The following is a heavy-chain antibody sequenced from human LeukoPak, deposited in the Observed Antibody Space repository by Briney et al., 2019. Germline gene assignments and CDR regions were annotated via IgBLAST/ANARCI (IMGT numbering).Heavy chain of an antibody. CDR3: ARESPSLGYCSGGNCYRYFDY. CDR2: INPNSGGT. Sequence: ASVTVSFTCSGYTFTGYYMHWVRQAPGQGLEWMGWINPNSGGTNYAQKFQGRVTMTRDTSISTAYMELSRLRSDDTAVYYCARESPSLGYCSGGNCYRYFDYWRQGTLVTVSS. J-gene: IGHJ4*02. CDR1: GYTFTGYY. V-gene: IGHV1-2*02. D-gene: IGHD2-15*01.